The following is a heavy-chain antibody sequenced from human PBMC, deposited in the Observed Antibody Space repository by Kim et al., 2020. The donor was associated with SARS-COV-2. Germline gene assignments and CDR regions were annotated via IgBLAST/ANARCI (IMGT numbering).Heavy chain of an antibody. CDR2: ISYSGSK. Sequence: SETLSLTCAVSGDSFSSVAYYWSWIRRPPGRGLEWIGYISYSGSKYFNPSLQSRVTMSVDTSKNQFSLDLSSVTAADTAVYFCARDQGGSYVDYWGQ. CDR1: GDSFSSVAYY. J-gene: IGHJ4*02. D-gene: IGHD3-16*01. V-gene: IGHV4-30-4*01. CDR3: ARDQGGSYVDY.